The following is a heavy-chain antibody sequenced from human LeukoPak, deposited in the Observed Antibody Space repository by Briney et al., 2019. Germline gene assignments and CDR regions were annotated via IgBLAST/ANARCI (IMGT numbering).Heavy chain of an antibody. D-gene: IGHD3-10*01. J-gene: IGHJ4*02. Sequence: GGSLRLSCAASGFTFSSYWMHWVRQAPGKGLVWVSRINSDGSSTSYADSVKGRFTISRDNSKNTLYLQMNSLRAEDTAVYYCAKDLWPEEYYYGSGSYSVSDYWGQGTLVTVSS. CDR1: GFTFSSYW. V-gene: IGHV3-74*01. CDR3: AKDLWPEEYYYGSGSYSVSDY. CDR2: INSDGSST.